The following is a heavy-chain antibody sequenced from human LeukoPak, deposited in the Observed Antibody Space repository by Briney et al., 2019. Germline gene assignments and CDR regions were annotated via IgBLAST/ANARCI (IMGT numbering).Heavy chain of an antibody. CDR2: IYHSGST. CDR1: GGSISSGGYS. CDR3: ARSAKAVFGGSYYFDY. J-gene: IGHJ4*02. D-gene: IGHD3-16*01. Sequence: SETLSLTCAVSGGSISSGGYSWSWIRQPPGKGLEWIGYIYHSGSTYYNPSLKSRVTISVDRSKNQFSLKLSSVTAADTAVYYCARSAKAVFGGSYYFDYWGQGTLVTVSS. V-gene: IGHV4-30-2*01.